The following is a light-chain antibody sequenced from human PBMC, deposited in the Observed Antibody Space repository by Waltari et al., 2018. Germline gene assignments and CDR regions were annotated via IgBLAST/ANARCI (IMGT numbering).Light chain of an antibody. CDR3: QTGGHGTWV. Sequence: QLVLTQSPPASASLGASIKLTFTLRSGHSSKDIAWLAQQPEKGPRYLVKVYSDGSHSRGNEIPDRFTGSSSGAERYLTISSLQSEDEADYYCQTGGHGTWVFGGGTRLTVL. J-gene: IGLJ3*02. CDR2: VYSDGSH. V-gene: IGLV4-69*01. CDR1: SGHSSKD.